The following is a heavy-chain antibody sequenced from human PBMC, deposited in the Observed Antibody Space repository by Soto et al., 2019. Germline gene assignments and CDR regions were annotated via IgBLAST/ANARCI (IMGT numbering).Heavy chain of an antibody. CDR3: AKGPHTNVGWPYYFES. CDR1: GFSLANYP. CDR2: SSPRGDTI. V-gene: IGHV3-48*02. J-gene: IGHJ4*02. D-gene: IGHD6-19*01. Sequence: GGSLRLSCVASGFSLANYPMNWVRQTPGKGLEWISYSSPRGDTIYYADSVEGRFTVSRDNARDSLSLHMSSLRDEDSALYYCAKGPHTNVGWPYYFESWGQGVPVTVSS.